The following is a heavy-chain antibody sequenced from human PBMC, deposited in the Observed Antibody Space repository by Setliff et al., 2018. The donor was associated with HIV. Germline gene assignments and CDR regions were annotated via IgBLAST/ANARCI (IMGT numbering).Heavy chain of an antibody. Sequence: ASVKVSCKASGYSFTDYYIHWVRQAPGQGLEWMGWINPKSDGTNYAQKFQGWITMTRDTSISTAYMDLRSLISDDTAVYYCARDGGAVSGRIDYWGQGTLVTVSS. CDR1: GYSFTDYY. CDR3: ARDGGAVSGRIDY. CDR2: INPKSDGT. V-gene: IGHV1-2*04. D-gene: IGHD6-19*01. J-gene: IGHJ4*02.